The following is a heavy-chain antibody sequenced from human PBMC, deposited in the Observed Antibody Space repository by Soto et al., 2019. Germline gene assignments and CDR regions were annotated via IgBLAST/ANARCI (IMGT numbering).Heavy chain of an antibody. CDR1: GCTFSSYA. V-gene: IGHV1-69*13. J-gene: IGHJ4*02. Sequence: SVKVSCKASGCTFSSYAISWVRQAPGQGLEWMGGIIPIFGTANYAQKFQGRVTITADESTSTAYMELSSLRSEDTAVYYCARVTSYYYDSSGIFNHWGQGTLVTVSS. CDR3: ARVTSYYYDSSGIFNH. CDR2: IIPIFGTA. D-gene: IGHD3-22*01.